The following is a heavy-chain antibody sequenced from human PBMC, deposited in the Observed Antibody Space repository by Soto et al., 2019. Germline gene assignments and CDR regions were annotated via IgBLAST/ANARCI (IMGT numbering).Heavy chain of an antibody. CDR3: ARLRIATNNYKWFDP. J-gene: IGHJ5*02. D-gene: IGHD2-21*01. CDR2: IYVTGAV. CDR1: GAALNSGNYY. Sequence: PSETLSLTCRVSGAALNSGNYYWSWIRHVPGKGLEWIGHIYVTGAVDYNPSLRDRITISQDTSERQFSLNLRLVTAADTAVYYCARLRIATNNYKWFDPWGQGTLVTSPQ. V-gene: IGHV4-31*03.